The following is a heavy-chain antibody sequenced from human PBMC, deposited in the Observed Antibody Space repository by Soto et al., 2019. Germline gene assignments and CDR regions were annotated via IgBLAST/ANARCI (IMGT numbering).Heavy chain of an antibody. V-gene: IGHV3-23*01. D-gene: IGHD1-20*01. CDR1: GFTFSNCV. J-gene: IGHJ3*02. CDR3: AREGAVGSITGTYGGAFDI. CDR2: ITTNGHT. Sequence: EVHLLESGGVLVQPGASLRLSCETSGFTFSNCVMTWVRQPPGKRLEWVSVITTNGHTDYADSVKGRFTISRDNSKNTVYLQMNSLRSEDTAVYYCAREGAVGSITGTYGGAFDIWGQGTMVTVSS.